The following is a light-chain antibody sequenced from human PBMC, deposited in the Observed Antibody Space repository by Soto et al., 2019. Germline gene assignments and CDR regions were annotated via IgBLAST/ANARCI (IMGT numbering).Light chain of an antibody. CDR1: QSVSSN. J-gene: IGKJ1*01. CDR2: GAS. CDR3: PQYTNSPPWT. V-gene: IGKV3-15*01. Sequence: EIVMTQSPATLSVSPGERATLSCRASQSVSSNLAWYQQKPGQAPRLLIYGASTRATGIPARFSGSGSGTEFTLTISSLQAEDFAVYYRPQYTNSPPWTLGQGTKVEIK.